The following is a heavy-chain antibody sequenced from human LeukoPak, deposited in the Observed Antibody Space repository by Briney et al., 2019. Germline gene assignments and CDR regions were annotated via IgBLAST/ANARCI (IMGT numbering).Heavy chain of an antibody. CDR3: ARDKYYYQIGSYFDY. D-gene: IGHD3-10*01. CDR2: IRYDGNNK. J-gene: IGHJ4*02. V-gene: IGHV3-30*02. Sequence: GGSLRLSCAASGFTFSSYGMHWVRQAPGKGLEWVAFIRYDGNNKYYADSVKGRFTISRDNSKNTLYLQMNSLRAEDTAVYYCARDKYYYQIGSYFDYWGQGTLVTVSS. CDR1: GFTFSSYG.